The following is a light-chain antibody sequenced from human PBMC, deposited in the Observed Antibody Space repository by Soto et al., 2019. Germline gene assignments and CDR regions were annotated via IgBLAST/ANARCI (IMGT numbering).Light chain of an antibody. CDR1: QSVSSSY. J-gene: IGKJ2*01. Sequence: EIVLTQSPGTLSLSPGERATLSCRASQSVSSSYLAWYQQKPGQAPRLLIYGASSRATGIPDRFSGSGSGTDFILTISRLEPEDFAVYYCHQYGSSPPYPLGQGTKLRSN. CDR2: GAS. V-gene: IGKV3-20*01. CDR3: HQYGSSPPYP.